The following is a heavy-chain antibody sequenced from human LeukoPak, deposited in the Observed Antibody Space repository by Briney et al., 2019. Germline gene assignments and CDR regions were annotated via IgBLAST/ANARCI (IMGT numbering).Heavy chain of an antibody. Sequence: GGSLRLSRTASEFPFGTYWMTWVRQAPGKGLEWVGNIVQDGSEKYYVDSVKGRFTISRDNTKNLLYLQMTSLRAGDTAVYYCARGFQGLDVWGQGTTVTVSS. J-gene: IGHJ6*02. CDR3: ARGFQGLDV. V-gene: IGHV3-7*05. D-gene: IGHD2-21*01. CDR1: EFPFGTYW. CDR2: IVQDGSEK.